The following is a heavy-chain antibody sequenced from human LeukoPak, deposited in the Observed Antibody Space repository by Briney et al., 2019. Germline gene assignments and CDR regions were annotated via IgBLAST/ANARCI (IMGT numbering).Heavy chain of an antibody. Sequence: GESLKISCKGSGYSFTSYWIGWVRQMPGKGLEWMGIIYPGDSDTRYSPSFQGQVTISADKSISTAYLQWSSLKASDTAMYYCAGLAYGDYADNWFDPWGQGTLVTVSS. V-gene: IGHV5-51*01. CDR1: GYSFTSYW. CDR3: AGLAYGDYADNWFDP. J-gene: IGHJ5*02. D-gene: IGHD4-17*01. CDR2: IYPGDSDT.